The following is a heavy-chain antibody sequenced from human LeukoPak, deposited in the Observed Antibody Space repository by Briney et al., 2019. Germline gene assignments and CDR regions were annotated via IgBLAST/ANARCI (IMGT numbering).Heavy chain of an antibody. V-gene: IGHV3-11*01. CDR1: GFIFSGYY. CDR3: GTHAGRTGSDD. J-gene: IGHJ4*02. D-gene: IGHD3/OR15-3a*01. CDR2: ISGSGSDR. Sequence: GGSLRLSCATSGFIFSGYYMSWIRQAPGKGLEWVSYISGSGSDRSYADSVKGRFTISRDNAKDSLYLQMNSLRAEDTAVYYCGTHAGRTGSDDWGQGTLVTVSS.